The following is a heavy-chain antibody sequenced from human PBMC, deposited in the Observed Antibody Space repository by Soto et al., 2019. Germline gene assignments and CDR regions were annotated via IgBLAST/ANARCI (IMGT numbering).Heavy chain of an antibody. Sequence: QVQLVQSGAEVKKPGASVKVSCKASGYTFTSYAMHWVRQAPGQRLEWMGWINAGNGNTKYSQKFQGRVTITRDTSASTAYMEVSSLRSEDTAVYYCARGGYSYGYYYYYYMAVWGKGTTVTVSS. V-gene: IGHV1-3*01. CDR3: ARGGYSYGYYYYYYMAV. D-gene: IGHD5-18*01. CDR2: INAGNGNT. CDR1: GYTFTSYA. J-gene: IGHJ6*03.